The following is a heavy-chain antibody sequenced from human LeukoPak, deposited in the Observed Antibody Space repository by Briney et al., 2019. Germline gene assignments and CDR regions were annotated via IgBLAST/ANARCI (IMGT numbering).Heavy chain of an antibody. CDR1: GFSLNTGGVG. V-gene: IGHV2-5*01. CDR3: AHTPNGYTY. J-gene: IGHJ4*02. Sequence: SGPTLLKPTQTLTLTCTFSGFSLNTGGVGVGWLRQPPGKALEWLALIYWNDDKRYSPSLESRLTITKDTSKNQVVLTLTNMDPVDTATYYCAHTPNGYTYWGQGTLVTVSS. D-gene: IGHD3-16*01. CDR2: IYWNDDK.